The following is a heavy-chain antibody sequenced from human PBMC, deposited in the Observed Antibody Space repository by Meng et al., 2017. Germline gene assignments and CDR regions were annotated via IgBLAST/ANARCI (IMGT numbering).Heavy chain of an antibody. CDR3: ARVGHDSSGYYPHFDY. J-gene: IGHJ4*02. CDR2: INAYNGNT. V-gene: IGHV1-18*01. D-gene: IGHD3-22*01. CDR1: GYTFTSYG. Sequence: ASVKVSCKASGYTFTSYGISWVRQAPGQGLEWMGWINAYNGNTNYAQKLQGRVTMTTDTSTSTAYMELRSLRSDDTAVYYCARVGHDSSGYYPHFDYWGQGTLVTVSS.